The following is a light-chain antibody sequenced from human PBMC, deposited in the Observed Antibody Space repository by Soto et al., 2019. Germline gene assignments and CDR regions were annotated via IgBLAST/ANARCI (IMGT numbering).Light chain of an antibody. CDR1: SSDVGTYNL. CDR2: EDT. Sequence: QSALTQPASVSGSPGQSITISCTGTSSDVGTYNLVSWYQQHPGKAPKFLIYEDTKRPSGDSNRFSGSKSGNTASLTISGLQAEDEADYYCCSYAGGTSLVFGGGTQLTVL. J-gene: IGLJ3*02. CDR3: CSYAGGTSLV. V-gene: IGLV2-23*01.